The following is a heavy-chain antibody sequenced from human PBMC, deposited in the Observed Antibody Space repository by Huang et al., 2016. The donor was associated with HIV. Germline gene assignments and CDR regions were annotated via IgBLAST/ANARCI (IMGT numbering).Heavy chain of an antibody. CDR2: FDPEEDET. CDR1: GQTLTDSS. D-gene: IGHD3-3*01. V-gene: IGHV1-24*01. Sequence: QPVQSGAEVTKPGASGKVSCKVSGQTLTDSSMHWVRQAPGKGLEWSGCFDPEEDETIYAQKFQGRVTMTEGTSTDTTYMELRSVRSEDTAVYYSATAAGILRRSFYNRLDPWGQGTRVTVSS. J-gene: IGHJ5*02. CDR3: ATAAGILRRSFYNRLDP.